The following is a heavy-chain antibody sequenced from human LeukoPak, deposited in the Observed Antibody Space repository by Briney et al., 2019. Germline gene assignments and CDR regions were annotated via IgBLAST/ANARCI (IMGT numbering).Heavy chain of an antibody. Sequence: GGSLRLSCAASGVTFTNNAMTWVRQAPGKGLEWVSDIRDSGITTYYADSVKGRFTISRDNSKNTVYMQMNSLRAEDTAVYYCARLKGCGSGSSDYWGQGTLVTVSS. CDR2: IRDSGITT. J-gene: IGHJ4*02. V-gene: IGHV3-23*01. CDR3: ARLKGCGSGSSDY. D-gene: IGHD3-10*01. CDR1: GVTFTNNA.